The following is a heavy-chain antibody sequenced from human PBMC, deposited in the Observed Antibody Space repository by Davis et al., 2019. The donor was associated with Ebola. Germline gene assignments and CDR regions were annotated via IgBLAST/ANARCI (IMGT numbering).Heavy chain of an antibody. CDR3: ARDSSSSADTLCGMDV. CDR2: IYYSGST. V-gene: IGHV4-39*02. Sequence: MPSETLSLTCTVSGGSISSSSYYWGWIRQPPGKGLEWIGSIYYSGSTYYNPSLKSRVTISVDTSKNQFSLKLSSVTAADTAVYYCARDSSSSADTLCGMDVWGQGTTVTVSS. D-gene: IGHD6-6*01. CDR1: GGSISSSSYY. J-gene: IGHJ6*02.